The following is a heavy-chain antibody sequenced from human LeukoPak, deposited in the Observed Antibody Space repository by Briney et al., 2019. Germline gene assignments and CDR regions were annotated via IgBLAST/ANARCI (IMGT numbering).Heavy chain of an antibody. J-gene: IGHJ4*02. Sequence: PSETLSLTCAVYGGSFSGYYWSWIRQPPGKGLEWIGEINHSGSTNYNPSLKSRVTISVDTSKNQFSLKLSSVTAADTAVYYCAKVRGVNVADYWGQGTLVTVSS. CDR3: AKVRGVNVADY. CDR2: INHSGST. V-gene: IGHV4-34*01. D-gene: IGHD3-10*01. CDR1: GGSFSGYY.